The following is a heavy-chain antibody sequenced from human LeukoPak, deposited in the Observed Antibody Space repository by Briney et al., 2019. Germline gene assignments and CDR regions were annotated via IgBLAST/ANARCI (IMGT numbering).Heavy chain of an antibody. CDR2: IYYSGST. CDR1: SGSISTSSYY. D-gene: IGHD6-13*01. CDR3: ARGHSSSWYYYYYYMDV. J-gene: IGHJ6*03. V-gene: IGHV4-61*05. Sequence: SETLSLTCTVSSGSISTSSYYWGWVRQPPGKGLEWIGYIYYSGSTNYNPSLKSRVTISVDTSKNQFSLKLSSVTAADTAVYYCARGHSSSWYYYYYYMDVWGKGTTVTVSS.